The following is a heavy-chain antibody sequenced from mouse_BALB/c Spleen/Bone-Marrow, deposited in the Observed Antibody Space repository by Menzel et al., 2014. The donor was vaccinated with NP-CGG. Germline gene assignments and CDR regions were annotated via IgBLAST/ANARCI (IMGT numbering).Heavy chain of an antibody. D-gene: IGHD2-1*01. V-gene: IGHV1S16*01. CDR3: TRSYYGNYFDV. CDR1: GDTFTSYY. J-gene: IGHJ1*01. Sequence: QVQLQQPGADLVKPGASVKLSCKASGDTFTSYYMYWVKQRPGQGLEWIGEINPSNGGTNFNEKFKSKATLTVDKSSSTTYMQLSSLTSEDSAVYYCTRSYYGNYFDVWGAGTTVTVSS. CDR2: INPSNGGT.